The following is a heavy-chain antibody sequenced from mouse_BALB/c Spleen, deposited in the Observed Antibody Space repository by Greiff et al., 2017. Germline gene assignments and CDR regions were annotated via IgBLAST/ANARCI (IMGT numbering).Heavy chain of an antibody. CDR2: ISYSGST. D-gene: IGHD1-1*01. Sequence: EVKLLESGPGLVKPSQSLSLTCTVTGYSITSDYAWNWIRQFPGNKLEWMGYISYSGSTSYNPSLKSRISITRDTSKNQFFLQLNSVTTEDTATYYCAREGLYGSSYVDYFDYWGQGTTLTVSS. V-gene: IGHV3-2*02. J-gene: IGHJ2*01. CDR3: AREGLYGSSYVDYFDY. CDR1: GYSITSDYA.